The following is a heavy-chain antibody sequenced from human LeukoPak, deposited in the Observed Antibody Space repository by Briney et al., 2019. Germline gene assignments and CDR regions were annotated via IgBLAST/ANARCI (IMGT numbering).Heavy chain of an antibody. CDR1: GFTFSNYG. J-gene: IGHJ6*03. CDR3: AKSSGWNYYYYMDV. CDR2: IGSSSTYI. Sequence: KPGGSLRLSCAASGFTFSNYGMNWVRQAPGKGLEWVSSIGSSSTYIYYADSVKGRFTISRDNTKNSLYLQMNSLRAEDTAVYYCAKSSGWNYYYYMDVWGKGTTVIASS. D-gene: IGHD6-19*01. V-gene: IGHV3-21*01.